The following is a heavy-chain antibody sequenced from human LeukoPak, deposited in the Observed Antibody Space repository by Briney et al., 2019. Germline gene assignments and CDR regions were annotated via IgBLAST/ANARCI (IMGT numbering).Heavy chain of an antibody. Sequence: ASVKVSCKASGYTFTSYYMHWVRQAPGQGLEWMGIINPSGGSTSYAQKFQGRVTMTRDMSTSTVYMELSRLRSDDTAVYYCARDSIFGVVIISQGHFDYWGQGTLVTVSS. CDR1: GYTFTSYY. D-gene: IGHD3-3*01. CDR2: INPSGGST. V-gene: IGHV1-46*01. J-gene: IGHJ4*02. CDR3: ARDSIFGVVIISQGHFDY.